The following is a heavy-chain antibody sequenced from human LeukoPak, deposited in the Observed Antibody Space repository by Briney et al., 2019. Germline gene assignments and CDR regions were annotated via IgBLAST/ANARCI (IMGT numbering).Heavy chain of an antibody. J-gene: IGHJ6*02. CDR2: IYPGDSDT. Sequence: GESLKISCKGSGYSFTSYWLGWVRQMPGKGLEWMGIIYPGDSDTRYSPSFQGQVTISADKSISTAYLQWSSLKASDTAMYYCARQLAAAGTGRRNYYYYGMDVWGQGTTVTVSS. V-gene: IGHV5-51*01. D-gene: IGHD6-13*01. CDR1: GYSFTSYW. CDR3: ARQLAAAGTGRRNYYYYGMDV.